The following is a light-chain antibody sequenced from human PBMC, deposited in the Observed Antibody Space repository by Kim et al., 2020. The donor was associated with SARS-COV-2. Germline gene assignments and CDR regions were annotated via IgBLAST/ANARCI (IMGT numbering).Light chain of an antibody. V-gene: IGLV3-1*01. CDR1: KVGDKY. CDR2: QDN. J-gene: IGLJ2*01. Sequence: TQPPSVSVSPGQTASITCSGDKVGDKYACWYQQKPGQSPVLVISQDNSRPSGIPERFSGSNSGNTATLTISGTQAMDEADYYCQAWDSSTAVFGGGTQLTVL. CDR3: QAWDSSTAV.